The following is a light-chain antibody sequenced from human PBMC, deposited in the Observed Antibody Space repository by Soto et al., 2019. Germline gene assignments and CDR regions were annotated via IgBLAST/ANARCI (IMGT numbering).Light chain of an antibody. CDR2: WAS. CDR1: QSVLYSSTNNNY. Sequence: DIVMTQSPNSLAVSLGERATINCKSGQSVLYSSTNNNYLAWYQQKPGQPPKLLIYWASTREFGVPDRFGGSGSGTDFTLSIRSLQAEDVAVYYCQQYYSTPWTFGQGTKVEIK. V-gene: IGKV4-1*01. CDR3: QQYYSTPWT. J-gene: IGKJ1*01.